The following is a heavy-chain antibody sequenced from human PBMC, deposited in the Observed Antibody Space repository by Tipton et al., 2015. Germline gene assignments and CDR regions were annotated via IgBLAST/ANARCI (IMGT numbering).Heavy chain of an antibody. Sequence: TLSLTCDVSGGSISSSNWWSWVRQPPGKGLEWIGEIYHSGSTNYNPSLKSRLTISVDTSKNQFSLRLSSVTAADTAVYFCARTDALGHFDYWGLGTLVTVSS. D-gene: IGHD2-8*01. V-gene: IGHV4-4*01. CDR1: GGSISSSNW. J-gene: IGHJ4*02. CDR2: IYHSGST. CDR3: ARTDALGHFDY.